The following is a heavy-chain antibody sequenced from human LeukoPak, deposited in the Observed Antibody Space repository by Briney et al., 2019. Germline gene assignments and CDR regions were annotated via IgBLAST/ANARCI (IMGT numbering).Heavy chain of an antibody. D-gene: IGHD3-22*01. V-gene: IGHV4-31*03. CDR1: GGSISSGGYY. CDR2: IYYSGST. Sequence: PSETLSLTCTVSGGSISSGGYYWSWIRQHPGKGLECIGYIYYSGSTYYNPSLKSRVTISVDTSKNQFSLKLSSVTAADTAVYYCARRDSSGYYSGWFDYWGQGTLVTVSS. CDR3: ARRDSSGYYSGWFDY. J-gene: IGHJ4*02.